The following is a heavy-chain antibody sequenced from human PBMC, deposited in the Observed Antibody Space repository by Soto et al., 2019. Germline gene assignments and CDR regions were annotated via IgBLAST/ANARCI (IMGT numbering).Heavy chain of an antibody. CDR1: GFTFSSYA. J-gene: IGHJ4*02. D-gene: IGHD3-9*01. CDR2: ISGSGGST. Sequence: GGSLRLSCAASGFTFSSYAMSWVRQAPGKGLEWVSAISGSGGSTYYADSVKGRFTISRDNSKNTLYLQMNSLRAEDTAVYYCAKESGYFDWLSYLPYDYWGQGTLVTVSS. V-gene: IGHV3-23*01. CDR3: AKESGYFDWLSYLPYDY.